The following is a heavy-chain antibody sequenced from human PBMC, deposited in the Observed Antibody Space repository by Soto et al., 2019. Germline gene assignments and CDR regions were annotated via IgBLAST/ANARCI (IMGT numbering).Heavy chain of an antibody. CDR3: AKDRDGAAAGPTKFSGMDV. J-gene: IGHJ6*02. CDR2: ISGSGDST. V-gene: IGHV3-23*01. D-gene: IGHD6-13*01. CDR1: GFTFSSYA. Sequence: EVQLLESGGGLVQPGGSLRLSCAASGFTFSSYAMSWVRQAPGKGLEWVSVISGSGDSTYYADSVRGRFTISRDNSKNTLYLQMNSRRAEHTAVYYCAKDRDGAAAGPTKFSGMDVWGQGTTVTVSS.